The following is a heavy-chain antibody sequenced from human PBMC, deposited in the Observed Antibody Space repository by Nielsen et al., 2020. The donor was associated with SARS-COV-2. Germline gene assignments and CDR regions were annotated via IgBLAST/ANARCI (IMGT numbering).Heavy chain of an antibody. Sequence: GESLKISCAASGFTFSSYAMHWVRQAPGKGLEWVAVISYDGSNKYYADSAKGRFTISRDNSKNTLYLQMNSLRAEDTAVYYCARMYSGYDSVGGDYYGMDVWGQGTTVTVSS. CDR2: ISYDGSNK. J-gene: IGHJ6*02. V-gene: IGHV3-30*14. CDR3: ARMYSGYDSVGGDYYGMDV. D-gene: IGHD5-12*01. CDR1: GFTFSSYA.